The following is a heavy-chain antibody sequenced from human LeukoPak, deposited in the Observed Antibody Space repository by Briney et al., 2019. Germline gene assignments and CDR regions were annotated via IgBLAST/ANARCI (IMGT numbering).Heavy chain of an antibody. D-gene: IGHD1-26*01. CDR2: INHSGST. J-gene: IGHJ4*02. CDR1: GGSFSGYY. CDR3: AREIVGVRY. Sequence: PSETLSLTCAAYGGSFSGYYWSWIRQPPGKGLEWIGEINHSGSTNYNPSLKSRVTISVDTSKNQFSLKLSSVTAADTAVYYCAREIVGVRYWGQGTLVTVSS. V-gene: IGHV4-34*01.